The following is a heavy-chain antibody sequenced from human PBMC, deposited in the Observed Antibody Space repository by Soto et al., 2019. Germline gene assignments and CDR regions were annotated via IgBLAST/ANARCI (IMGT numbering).Heavy chain of an antibody. CDR1: GFTFSDYY. D-gene: IGHD3-10*01. V-gene: IGHV3-11*06. CDR3: ARRVGGSYSLLFDY. CDR2: ISSSSSYT. Sequence: PGGSLRLSCAASGFTFSDYYMSWIRQAPGKGLEWVSYISSSSSYTNYADSVKGRFTISRDNAKNSLYLQMNSLRAEDTAVYYCARRVGGSYSLLFDYWGQGTLVTVSS. J-gene: IGHJ4*02.